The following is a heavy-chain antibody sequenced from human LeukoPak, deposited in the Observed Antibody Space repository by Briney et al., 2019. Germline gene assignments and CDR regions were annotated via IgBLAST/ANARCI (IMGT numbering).Heavy chain of an antibody. CDR3: ARAYGDYVDH. J-gene: IGHJ4*02. CDR2: IYYRGST. Sequence: SETLSLTCTVSGGSISGYYWSWLRQPPGKGLEWIGYIYYRGSTTYNPSLKSRVTISVDTSKNQFSLKLSSVTAADTAVYYCARAYGDYVDHWGQGTLVTVSS. D-gene: IGHD4-17*01. CDR1: GGSISGYY. V-gene: IGHV4-59*01.